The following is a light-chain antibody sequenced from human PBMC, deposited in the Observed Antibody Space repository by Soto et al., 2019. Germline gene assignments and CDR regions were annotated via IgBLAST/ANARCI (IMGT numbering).Light chain of an antibody. CDR3: SSYTSSVAHV. CDR1: SSDIGGYND. J-gene: IGLJ1*01. Sequence: QAVLTQPASVSGSPGQSITIPCTGTSSDIGGYNDVSWYQQHPGKAPQLMIYEVSHRPSGISNRFSGSKSGNTASLTISGLQAEDEADYYCSSYTSSVAHVFGTGTKLTVL. CDR2: EVS. V-gene: IGLV2-14*01.